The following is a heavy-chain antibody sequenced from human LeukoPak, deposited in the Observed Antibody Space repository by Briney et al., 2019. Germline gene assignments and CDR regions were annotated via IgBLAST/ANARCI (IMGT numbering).Heavy chain of an antibody. CDR3: ARHGAHSWFGESADYFDP. CDR1: GFKFTNYW. Sequence: GESLVISCQASGFKFTNYWISWVRQVPGKGLEWMGKINPIDSETKYSPSLQGHVSVSADKSINTVYLHWNSLKDSDTGLYYCARHGAHSWFGESADYFDPWGQGTLVTVSS. V-gene: IGHV5-10-1*01. J-gene: IGHJ5*02. CDR2: INPIDSET. D-gene: IGHD3-10*01.